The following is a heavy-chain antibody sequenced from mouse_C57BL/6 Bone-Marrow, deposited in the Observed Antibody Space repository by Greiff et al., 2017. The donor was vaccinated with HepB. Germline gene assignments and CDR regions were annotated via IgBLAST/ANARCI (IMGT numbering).Heavy chain of an antibody. V-gene: IGHV1-19*01. J-gene: IGHJ3*01. CDR1: GYTFTDYY. D-gene: IGHD2-3*01. CDR2: INPYNGGT. CDR3: ARRGLLRPFAY. Sequence: EVQLQQSGPVLVKPGASVKMSCKASGYTFTDYYMNWVKQSHGKSLEWIGVINPYNGGTSYNQKFKGKATLTVDKSSSTAYMELNSLTSEDSAVYYCARRGLLRPFAYWGQGTLVTVSA.